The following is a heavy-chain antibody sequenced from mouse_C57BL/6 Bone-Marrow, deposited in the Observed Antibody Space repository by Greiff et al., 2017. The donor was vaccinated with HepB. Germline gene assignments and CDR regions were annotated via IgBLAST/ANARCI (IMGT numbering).Heavy chain of an antibody. D-gene: IGHD2-3*01. Sequence: VQLKQSGPELVKPGASVKISCKASGYSFTGYYMNWVKQSPEKSLEWIGEINPSTGGTTYNQKFKAKATLTVDKSSSTAYMQLKSLTSEDSAVYYCAREVYGFAYWGQGTLVTVSA. CDR1: GYSFTGYY. CDR2: INPSTGGT. CDR3: AREVYGFAY. V-gene: IGHV1-42*01. J-gene: IGHJ3*01.